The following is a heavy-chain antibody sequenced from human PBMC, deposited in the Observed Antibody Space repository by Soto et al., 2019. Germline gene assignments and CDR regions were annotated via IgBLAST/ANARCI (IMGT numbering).Heavy chain of an antibody. D-gene: IGHD3-3*01. Sequence: SETLSLTCTVSRGSISTYYWSWIRQPPGKGLECIGYIYYNGNTNYNPSLKSRVTISVDTSKNQFTLNLNSVTAADTAVYYCAVALTIFGVVTIFDYWGQGTLVTVSS. CDR2: IYYNGNT. J-gene: IGHJ4*02. CDR3: AVALTIFGVVTIFDY. CDR1: RGSISTYY. V-gene: IGHV4-59*08.